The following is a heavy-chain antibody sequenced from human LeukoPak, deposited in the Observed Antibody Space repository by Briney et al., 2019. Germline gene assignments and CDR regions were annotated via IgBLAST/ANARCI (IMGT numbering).Heavy chain of an antibody. Sequence: GGSLRLSCAASGFTFSSYARSWVRQAPGKGLEWVSVISGSGGSTYYADSVKGRFTISRDNSKNTLYLQMNSLRAEDTAVYYCAKDVGGWYGTHYYYGLDVWGQGTTVTVSS. CDR1: GFTFSSYA. CDR3: AKDVGGWYGTHYYYGLDV. J-gene: IGHJ6*02. CDR2: ISGSGGST. D-gene: IGHD6-19*01. V-gene: IGHV3-23*01.